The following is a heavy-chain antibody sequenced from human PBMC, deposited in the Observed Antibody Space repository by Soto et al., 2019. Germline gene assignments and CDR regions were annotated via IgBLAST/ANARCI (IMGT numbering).Heavy chain of an antibody. J-gene: IGHJ4*02. CDR3: ARDSGIAAAGPTSFDY. CDR2: IIPIFGTA. V-gene: IGHV1-69*13. CDR1: GGTFSSYA. Sequence: ASVKVSCKASGGTFSSYAISWVRQAPGQGLEWMGGIIPIFGTANYAQKFQGRVTITADDSTSTAYMELSSLRSEDTAVYYCARDSGIAAAGPTSFDYWGQGTLVTVSS. D-gene: IGHD6-13*01.